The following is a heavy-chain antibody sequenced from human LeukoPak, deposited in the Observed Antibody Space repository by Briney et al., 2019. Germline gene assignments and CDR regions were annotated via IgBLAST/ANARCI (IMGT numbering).Heavy chain of an antibody. CDR1: GFTVSSNY. Sequence: GSLRLSCAASGFTVSSNYMSWIRRPPGKGLEWIGYVYYSGGTEYNPSLKSRVTVSADTSKNQLSLNLTSVTAADTAVYYCARGPGGEYSGYDWDYWGQGTLVTVSS. D-gene: IGHD5-12*01. J-gene: IGHJ4*02. CDR2: VYYSGGT. V-gene: IGHV4-59*02. CDR3: ARGPGGEYSGYDWDY.